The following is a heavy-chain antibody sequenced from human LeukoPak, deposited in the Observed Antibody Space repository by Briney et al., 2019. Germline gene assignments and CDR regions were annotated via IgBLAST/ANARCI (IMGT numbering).Heavy chain of an antibody. Sequence: GESLKISCKGSGYSFTTYWIGWVRQMPGKGLEWMGIIYPGDSDTRYSPSFQGQVTISADKSTSTAYLQWSSLKASDTAMYYCARHQSALLDWTHSDYWGQGTLVTVSS. CDR2: IYPGDSDT. CDR1: GYSFTTYW. D-gene: IGHD3/OR15-3a*01. CDR3: ARHQSALLDWTHSDY. V-gene: IGHV5-51*01. J-gene: IGHJ4*02.